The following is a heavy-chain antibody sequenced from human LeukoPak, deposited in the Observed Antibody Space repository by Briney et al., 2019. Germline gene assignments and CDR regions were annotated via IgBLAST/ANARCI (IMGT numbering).Heavy chain of an antibody. D-gene: IGHD6-13*01. J-gene: IGHJ5*02. Sequence: ASVKVSCKASGYTFTTYFIHWVRQAPGQGLEWMGIINPSGGSTSYAQKFQGRITMTRDTSTSTVYMELSSLRSEDTAVYYCARDVLAAAGYNWFDPWGQGTLVTVSS. CDR2: INPSGGST. V-gene: IGHV1-46*01. CDR1: GYTFTTYF. CDR3: ARDVLAAAGYNWFDP.